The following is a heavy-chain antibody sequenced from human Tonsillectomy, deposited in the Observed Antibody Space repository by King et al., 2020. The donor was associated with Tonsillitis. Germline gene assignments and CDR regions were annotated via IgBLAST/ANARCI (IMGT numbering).Heavy chain of an antibody. Sequence: QLVQSGAEVKKPGSSVKVSCKASGGIFSSYAISWVRQAPGQGLEWMGGIIPIYGTANYAQKFQGRVTITGEESTSTAYMELTSLRSEDTAMYYCARGGTVSWLLSHYFDYWGQGTLVTVSS. CDR3: ARGGTVSWLLSHYFDY. CDR1: GGIFSSYA. J-gene: IGHJ4*02. D-gene: IGHD3-3*01. V-gene: IGHV1-69*01. CDR2: IIPIYGTA.